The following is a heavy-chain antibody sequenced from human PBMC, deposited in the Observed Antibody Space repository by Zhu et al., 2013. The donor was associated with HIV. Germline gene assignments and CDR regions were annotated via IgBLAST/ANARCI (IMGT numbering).Heavy chain of an antibody. CDR2: ITPYNGKT. CDR1: GYIFSNYG. D-gene: IGHD1-1*01. Sequence: QVQVTQSEPVLRKSGASVRVSCKTSGYIFSNYGINWVRLAPGRGLEWMGWITPYNGKTTYSHKMQGRVTMTADISTGTVHMDLRTLTSDDLALYYCTRGMEGQTMTAFDIWAPGQWSPVSS. V-gene: IGHV1-18*03. CDR3: TRGMEGQTMTAFDI. J-gene: IGHJ3*02.